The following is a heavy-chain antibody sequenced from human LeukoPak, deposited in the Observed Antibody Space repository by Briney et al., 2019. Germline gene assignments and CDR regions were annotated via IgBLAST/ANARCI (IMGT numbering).Heavy chain of an antibody. Sequence: PSETLSLTCTVSGGSVSSGSYYWSWIRQPPGKGLEWIGYIYYSGSTNYNPSLKSRVTISVDTSKNQFSLKLSSVTAADTAVYYCARDQRGWPRAGSLDYWGQGTLVTVSS. V-gene: IGHV4-61*01. J-gene: IGHJ4*02. CDR3: ARDQRGWPRAGSLDY. CDR2: IYYSGST. CDR1: GGSVSSGSYY. D-gene: IGHD6-13*01.